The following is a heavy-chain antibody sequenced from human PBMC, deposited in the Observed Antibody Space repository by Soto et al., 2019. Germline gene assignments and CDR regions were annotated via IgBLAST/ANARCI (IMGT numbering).Heavy chain of an antibody. CDR2: INHSGST. CDR1: GGSFSGYY. CDR3: ARLPSRVVPAAYNWFDP. J-gene: IGHJ5*02. Sequence: PSGTLSLTCAVYGGSFSGYYWSWIRQPPGKGLEWIGEINHSGSTNYNPSLKSRVTISVDTSKNQSSLKLSSVTAADTAVYYCARLPSRVVPAAYNWFDPWGQGTLVTVSS. V-gene: IGHV4-34*01. D-gene: IGHD2-2*01.